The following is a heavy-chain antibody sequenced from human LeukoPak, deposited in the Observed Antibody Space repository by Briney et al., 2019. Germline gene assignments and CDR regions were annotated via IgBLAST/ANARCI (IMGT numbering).Heavy chain of an antibody. J-gene: IGHJ1*01. CDR3: AKDRRLAATTLEH. CDR2: IYSGGNT. Sequence: GGSLRLSCTVSGFTVSSNSMSWVRQAPGKGLEWVSFIYSGGNTHYADSVKGRFTISGDNSKNTVYLQMNSLRAEDTAIYFCAKDRRLAATTLEHWGQGTLVTVSS. V-gene: IGHV3-53*01. D-gene: IGHD2-15*01. CDR1: GFTVSSNS.